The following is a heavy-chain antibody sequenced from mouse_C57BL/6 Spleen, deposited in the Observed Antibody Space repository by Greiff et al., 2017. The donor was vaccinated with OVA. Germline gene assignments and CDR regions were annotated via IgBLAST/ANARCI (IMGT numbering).Heavy chain of an antibody. CDR1: GYAFTNYL. Sequence: QVQLQQSGAELVRPGTSVKVSCKASGYAFTNYLIEWVKQRPGQGLEWIGVINPGSGGTNYNEKFKGKATLTADKSSSTAYMQLSSLTSEDSAVYFCARRDYYGYDGGFDYWGQGTTLTVSS. CDR2: INPGSGGT. CDR3: ARRDYYGYDGGFDY. J-gene: IGHJ2*01. V-gene: IGHV1-54*01. D-gene: IGHD2-2*01.